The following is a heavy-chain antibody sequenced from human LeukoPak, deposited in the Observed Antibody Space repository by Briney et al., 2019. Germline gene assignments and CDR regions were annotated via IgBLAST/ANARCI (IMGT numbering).Heavy chain of an antibody. J-gene: IGHJ4*02. V-gene: IGHV3-53*01. CDR3: ARERGGDYSFDY. CDR1: GFTVSSNY. Sequence: GGSLRLSCAASGFTVSSNYMSWVRQAPGKGLEWVSVIYSGGSTYYADSVKGRFTISRDNSKNTLYLQMNSLRAEDTAVYYCARERGGDYSFDYWGQGTLVTVSS. CDR2: IYSGGST. D-gene: IGHD2-21*02.